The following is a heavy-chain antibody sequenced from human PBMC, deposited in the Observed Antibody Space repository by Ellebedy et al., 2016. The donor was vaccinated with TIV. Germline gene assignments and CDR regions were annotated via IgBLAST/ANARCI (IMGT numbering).Heavy chain of an antibody. J-gene: IGHJ4*02. CDR1: GGSFSGYY. Sequence: SETLSLTXAVYGGSFSGYYWSWIRQLPGKGLEWIGETNHSGSTNYNPSLKSRVTISVDTSKNQFSLKLSSVTAADTAVYYCARAKARGFRGEERGYFDYWGQGTLVTVSS. CDR3: ARAKARGFRGEERGYFDY. CDR2: TNHSGST. V-gene: IGHV4-34*01. D-gene: IGHD3-16*01.